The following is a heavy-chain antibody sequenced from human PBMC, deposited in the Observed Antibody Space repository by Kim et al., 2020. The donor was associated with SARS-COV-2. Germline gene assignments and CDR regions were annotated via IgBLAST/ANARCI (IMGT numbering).Heavy chain of an antibody. CDR1: GFTFDDYA. CDR3: AKAGRGTMVRGADY. D-gene: IGHD3-10*01. CDR2: ISWNSGSI. Sequence: GGSLRLSCAASGFTFDDYAMHWVRQAPGKGLEWVSGISWNSGSIGYADSVKGRFTISRDNAKNSLYLQMNSLRAEDTALYYCAKAGRGTMVRGADYWGQGTLVTVSS. J-gene: IGHJ4*02. V-gene: IGHV3-9*01.